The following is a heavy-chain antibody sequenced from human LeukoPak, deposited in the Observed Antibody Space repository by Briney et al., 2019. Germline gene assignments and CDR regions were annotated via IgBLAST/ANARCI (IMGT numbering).Heavy chain of an antibody. CDR2: ISSNGGST. CDR1: GFTSSSYA. V-gene: IGHV3-64*01. Sequence: GGSLRLSCAASGFTSSSYAMHWVRQAPGKGLEYVSAISSNGGSTYYANSVKGRFTISRDNSKNTLYLQMGSLRAEDMAVYYCARGGVGARPSAFDIWGQGTMVTVSS. D-gene: IGHD1-26*01. CDR3: ARGGVGARPSAFDI. J-gene: IGHJ3*02.